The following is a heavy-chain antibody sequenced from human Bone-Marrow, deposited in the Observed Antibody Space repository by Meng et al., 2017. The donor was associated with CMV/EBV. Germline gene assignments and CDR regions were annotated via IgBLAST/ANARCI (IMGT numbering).Heavy chain of an antibody. J-gene: IGHJ6*02. Sequence: GGSLRLSCAASGFTFSSYDMHWVRQATGKGLEWVSAIGTAGDTYYPGSVKGRFTISRDNAKNSLYLQMNSLRAEDTAVYYCARVPVRGNYYYYYYGMDVWGQGTTVTVSS. V-gene: IGHV3-13*01. CDR2: IGTAGDT. CDR1: GFTFSSYD. CDR3: ARVPVRGNYYYYYYGMDV. D-gene: IGHD3-10*01.